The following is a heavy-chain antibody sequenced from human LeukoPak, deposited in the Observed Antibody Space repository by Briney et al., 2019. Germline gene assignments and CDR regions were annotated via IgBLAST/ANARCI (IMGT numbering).Heavy chain of an antibody. CDR3: AKENVWFGELLGAFDI. Sequence: PGGSLRLSCAASGFTFSSYGMHWVRQAPGKGLEWVAFIRYDGSNKYYADSVKGRFTISRDNSKNTLYLQMNSLRAEDTAVYYCAKENVWFGELLGAFDIWGQGTMVTVSS. CDR1: GFTFSSYG. J-gene: IGHJ3*02. V-gene: IGHV3-30*02. D-gene: IGHD3-10*01. CDR2: IRYDGSNK.